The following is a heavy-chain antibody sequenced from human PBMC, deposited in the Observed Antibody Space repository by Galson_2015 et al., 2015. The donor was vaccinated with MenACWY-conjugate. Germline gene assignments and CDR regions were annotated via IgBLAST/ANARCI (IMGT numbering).Heavy chain of an antibody. D-gene: IGHD2-15*01. Sequence: SLRLSCAASGFTFSSYWIHWARQAPGKGLVWVSRISSDASSTSYADSVKGRFTISRDNAKNTLYLQMNSLRAEDTAVYYCVRGYVYCCAGISVGILDHWGQGTLVTVSS. CDR3: VRGYVYCCAGISVGILDH. CDR2: ISSDASST. CDR1: GFTFSSYW. J-gene: IGHJ4*02. V-gene: IGHV3-74*01.